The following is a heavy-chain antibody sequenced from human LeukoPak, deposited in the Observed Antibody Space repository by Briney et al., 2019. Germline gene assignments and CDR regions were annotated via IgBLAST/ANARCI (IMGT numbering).Heavy chain of an antibody. CDR1: GGSISRSSYY. V-gene: IGHV4-61*02. CDR2: VYMSGST. CDR3: ARAPYSSDRYSGVYHYFMDV. D-gene: IGHD6-19*01. J-gene: IGHJ6*03. Sequence: SETLSLTCTVSGGSISRSSYYWSWVRQPAGKGLEWIGGVYMSGSTNYNPSLKSRATISIDTSKNQFFLNLSSVTAADTAVYYCARAPYSSDRYSGVYHYFMDVWGRGTTVIISS.